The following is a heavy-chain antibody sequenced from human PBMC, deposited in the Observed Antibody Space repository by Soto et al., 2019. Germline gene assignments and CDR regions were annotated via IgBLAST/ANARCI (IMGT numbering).Heavy chain of an antibody. D-gene: IGHD3-22*01. J-gene: IGHJ6*02. CDR1: GGSVSSGSYY. V-gene: IGHV4-61*01. CDR3: ARMYYHDSSGYYPNGLYYYYGMDV. Sequence: SETLSLTCTVSGGSVSSGSYYWSWIRQPPGKGLEWIGYIYYSGSTNYNPSLKSRVTISVDTSKNQFSLKLSSVTAADTAVYYCARMYYHDSSGYYPNGLYYYYGMDVWGQGTTVTVSS. CDR2: IYYSGST.